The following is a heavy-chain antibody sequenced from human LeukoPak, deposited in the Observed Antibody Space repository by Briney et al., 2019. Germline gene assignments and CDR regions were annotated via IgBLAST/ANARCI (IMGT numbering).Heavy chain of an antibody. CDR2: INHSGST. D-gene: IGHD6-19*01. Sequence: SETLSLTCAVYGGSFSGYYWSWIRQPPGKGLEWIGEINHSGSTNYNPSLKSRVTISVDTSKNQFSLKLSSVTAADTAVYYCARGPGPAGGSSGWYYFDYWGQGTLVTVSS. V-gene: IGHV4-34*01. CDR3: ARGPGPAGGSSGWYYFDY. J-gene: IGHJ4*02. CDR1: GGSFSGYY.